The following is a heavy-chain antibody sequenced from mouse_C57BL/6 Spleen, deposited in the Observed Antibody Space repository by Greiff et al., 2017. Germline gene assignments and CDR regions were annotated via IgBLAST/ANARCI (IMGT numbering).Heavy chain of an antibody. CDR2: INPSTGGT. CDR1: GYSFTGYY. Sequence: EVQLQQSGPELVKPGASVKISCKASGYSFTGYYMNWVKQSPEKSLEWIGEINPSTGGTTYNQKFKAKATLTVDKSSSTAYMQLKRLTSEDSAVYYCAREFTLDYWGQGTTLTVSS. V-gene: IGHV1-42*01. CDR3: AREFTLDY. J-gene: IGHJ2*01. D-gene: IGHD1-1*01.